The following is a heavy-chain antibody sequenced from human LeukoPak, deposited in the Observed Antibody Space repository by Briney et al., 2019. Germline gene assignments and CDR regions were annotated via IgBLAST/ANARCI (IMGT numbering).Heavy chain of an antibody. Sequence: ASVKVSYKASGYTFTGYYMHWVRQAPGQGLEWMGWINPNSGGTNYAQKFQGRVTMTRDTSISTAYMELSRLRSDDTAVYYCAREEDYGKWFDPWGQGTLVTVSS. J-gene: IGHJ5*02. CDR3: AREEDYGKWFDP. CDR1: GYTFTGYY. D-gene: IGHD4-17*01. CDR2: INPNSGGT. V-gene: IGHV1-2*02.